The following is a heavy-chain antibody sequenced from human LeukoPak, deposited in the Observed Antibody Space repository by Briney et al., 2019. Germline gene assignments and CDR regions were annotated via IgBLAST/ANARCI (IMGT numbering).Heavy chain of an antibody. D-gene: IGHD2-21*02. J-gene: IGHJ5*02. V-gene: IGHV3-23*01. Sequence: GGSLRLSCAASGFTFSDYAMTWVRQAPGKGLQWVSLISDSGGSTYYADSVKGRFTISRDNSKNTLYLQMNSLRAEDTAVYYCARGIVVVTAIGWFDPWGQGTLVTVSS. CDR1: GFTFSDYA. CDR2: ISDSGGST. CDR3: ARGIVVVTAIGWFDP.